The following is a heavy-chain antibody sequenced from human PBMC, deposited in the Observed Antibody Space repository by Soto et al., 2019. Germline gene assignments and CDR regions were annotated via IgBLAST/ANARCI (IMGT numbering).Heavy chain of an antibody. CDR2: INPNSGGT. Sequence: GASVKVSCKASGYTFTGYYMHWVRQAPGQGLEWMGWINPNSGGTNYAQKFQGRVTMTTDTSTSTAYMELRSLRSDDTAVYYCARDSLAVAGLVWFDPWGQGTLVTVS. CDR1: GYTFTGYY. D-gene: IGHD6-19*01. V-gene: IGHV1-2*02. J-gene: IGHJ5*02. CDR3: ARDSLAVAGLVWFDP.